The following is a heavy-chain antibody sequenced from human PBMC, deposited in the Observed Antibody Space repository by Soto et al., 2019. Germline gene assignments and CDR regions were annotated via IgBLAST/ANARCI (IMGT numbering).Heavy chain of an antibody. D-gene: IGHD7-27*01. V-gene: IGHV1-18*01. CDR1: GYTFTSYG. Sequence: GASVKVSCKASGYTFTSYGISWVRQAPGQGLEWMGWISAYNGNTNYAQKLQGRVTMTTDTSTSTAYMELRSLRSDDTAVYYCARDATRTGNAYYYYGMDVWGQGTTVTVSS. CDR2: ISAYNGNT. CDR3: ARDATRTGNAYYYYGMDV. J-gene: IGHJ6*02.